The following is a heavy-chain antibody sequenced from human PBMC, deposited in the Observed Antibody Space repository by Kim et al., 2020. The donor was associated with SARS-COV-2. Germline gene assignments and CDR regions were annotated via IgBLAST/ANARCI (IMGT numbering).Heavy chain of an antibody. CDR3: ARGELRRYCSGGSCYSLRGNRHGMDV. D-gene: IGHD2-15*01. J-gene: IGHJ6*02. V-gene: IGHV3-20*04. CDR2: INWNGGST. CDR1: GFTFDDYG. Sequence: GGSLRLSCAASGFTFDDYGMSWVRQAPGKGLEWVSGINWNGGSTGYADSVKGRFTISRDNAKNSLYLQMNSLRAEDTALYYCARGELRRYCSGGSCYSLRGNRHGMDVWGQGTTVTVSS.